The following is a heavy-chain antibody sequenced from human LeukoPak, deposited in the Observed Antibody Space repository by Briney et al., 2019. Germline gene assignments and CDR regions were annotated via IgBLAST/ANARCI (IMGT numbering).Heavy chain of an antibody. D-gene: IGHD2-8*01. V-gene: IGHV4-34*01. CDR3: ARVPSMCTNGVCFNGPFDY. Sequence: SETLSLTCAVYGGSFSGYYWSWIRQPPGEGLEWIGEINHSGSTNYNPSLKSRVTISVDTSKNQFSLKLSSVTAADTAVYYCARVPSMCTNGVCFNGPFDYWGQGTLVTVSS. J-gene: IGHJ4*02. CDR1: GGSFSGYY. CDR2: INHSGST.